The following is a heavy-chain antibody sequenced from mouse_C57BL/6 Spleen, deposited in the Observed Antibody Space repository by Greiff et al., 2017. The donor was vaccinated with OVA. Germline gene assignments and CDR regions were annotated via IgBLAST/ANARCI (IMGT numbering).Heavy chain of an antibody. V-gene: IGHV5-17*01. CDR2: TSSGSSTI. CDR1: GFTFSDYG. J-gene: IGHJ3*01. Sequence: EVQGVESGGGLVKPGGSLKLSCAASGFTFSDYGMHWVRQAPEKGLEWVAYTSSGSSTIYYADTVKGRFTISRDNAKNTLFLQMTSLRSEDTAMYYCAREAWFAYWGQGTLVTVSA. CDR3: AREAWFAY.